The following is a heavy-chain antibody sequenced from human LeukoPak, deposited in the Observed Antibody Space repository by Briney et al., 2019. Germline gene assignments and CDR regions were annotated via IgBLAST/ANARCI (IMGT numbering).Heavy chain of an antibody. V-gene: IGHV4-39*01. Sequence: SETLSLTCTVSGGSISSSSYYWGWIRQPPGTGLEWIGSIYYSGSTYYNPSLKSRVTISVDTSKNQFSLKLSSVTAADTAVYYCARAITMIVDAFDIWGQGTMVTVSS. CDR2: IYYSGST. D-gene: IGHD3-22*01. CDR3: ARAITMIVDAFDI. CDR1: GGSISSSSYY. J-gene: IGHJ3*02.